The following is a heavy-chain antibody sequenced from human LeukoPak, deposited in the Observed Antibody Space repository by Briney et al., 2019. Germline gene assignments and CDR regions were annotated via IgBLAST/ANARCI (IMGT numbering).Heavy chain of an antibody. CDR1: GFIFSGCG. CDR2: IRYDGTNK. J-gene: IGHJ4*02. V-gene: IGHV3-30*02. CDR3: AKVGSGWYGIEN. D-gene: IGHD6-19*01. Sequence: GGSLRLSCTASGFIFSGCGMHWVRQAAGKGLEWVSFIRYDGTNKYYADSVKGRFTISGDNYKNTLDLQMNSLRAEDTAVYYCAKVGSGWYGIENWGQGTLVTVSS.